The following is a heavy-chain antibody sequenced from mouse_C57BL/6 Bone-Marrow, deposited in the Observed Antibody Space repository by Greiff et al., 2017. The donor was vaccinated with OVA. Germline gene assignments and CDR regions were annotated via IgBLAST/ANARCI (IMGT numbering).Heavy chain of an antibody. D-gene: IGHD2-4*01. CDR1: GYTFTSYW. CDR2: IHPSDSDP. Sequence: VQLQQPGAELVKPGASVKVSCKASGYTFTSYWMHWVKQRPGQGLEWIGRIHPSDSDPNYNQKFKGKATLTADKSSSTAYMQLSSRTSEDDAVNYCAIGDYDYDEAWFAYWGQGTLVTVSA. V-gene: IGHV1-74*01. CDR3: AIGDYDYDEAWFAY. J-gene: IGHJ3*01.